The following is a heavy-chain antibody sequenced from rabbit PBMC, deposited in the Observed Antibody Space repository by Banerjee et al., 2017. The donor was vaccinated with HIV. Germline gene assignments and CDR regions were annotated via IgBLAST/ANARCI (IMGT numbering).Heavy chain of an antibody. CDR3: AREEYVGYGYANL. CDR1: GFSFSNGYV. V-gene: IGHV1S45*01. D-gene: IGHD6-1*01. J-gene: IGHJ4*01. CDR2: INTISGDT. Sequence: SGGDLVKPEGSLTLTCTASGFSFSNGYVMCWVRQAPGKGLEWIACINTISGDTVYATWAKGRFTISKASWTTVTLQMTSLTAADTASYFCAREEYVGYGYANLWGPGTLVTVS.